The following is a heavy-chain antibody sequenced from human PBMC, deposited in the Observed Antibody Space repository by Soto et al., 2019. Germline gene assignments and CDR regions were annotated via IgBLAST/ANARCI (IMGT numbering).Heavy chain of an antibody. CDR3: ARRARPDFYYMDV. CDR2: ISSNGVGT. CDR1: GFALSGYA. Sequence: EVQLAESGGGLAQPGGCLRLSCAAAGFALSGYAMDWVRQAPGKGLEYVSGISSNGVGTYYANSVQGRFTISRDNSENTVYLQMGSLRPEDMAVYYCARRARPDFYYMDVWGKGTTVTVSS. D-gene: IGHD6-6*01. V-gene: IGHV3-64*01. J-gene: IGHJ6*03.